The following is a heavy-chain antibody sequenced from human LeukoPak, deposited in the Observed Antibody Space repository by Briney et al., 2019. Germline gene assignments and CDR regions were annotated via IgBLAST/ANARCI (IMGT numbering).Heavy chain of an antibody. CDR2: ISWNSGSI. CDR1: GFTFDDYA. J-gene: IGHJ6*02. CDR3: AKGQEAIYYYGMDV. Sequence: PGGSLRLSCAASGFTFDDYAMHWVRQAPGKGLEWVSGISWNSGSIGYADSVKGRFTISRDNAKNSLYLQMNSLRAEDTALYYCAKGQEAIYYYGMDVWGQGTTVTVSS. V-gene: IGHV3-9*01.